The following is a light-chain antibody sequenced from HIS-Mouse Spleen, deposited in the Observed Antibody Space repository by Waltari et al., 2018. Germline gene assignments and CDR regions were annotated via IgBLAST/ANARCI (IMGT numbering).Light chain of an antibody. J-gene: IGKJ4*01. Sequence: AIQLTQSPSSLSASVGDRVTITCRASQGISSALAWYQQKPGKAPKLLIYGAPNLESGVPSRVSGSGSGTDFTLTISSLQPEDFATYYGQQFNSYPYSTFGGGTKVEIK. CDR1: QGISSA. CDR2: GAP. CDR3: QQFNSYPYST. V-gene: IGKV1-13*02.